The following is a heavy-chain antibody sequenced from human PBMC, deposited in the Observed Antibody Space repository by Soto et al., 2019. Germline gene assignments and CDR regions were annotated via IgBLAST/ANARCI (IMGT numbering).Heavy chain of an antibody. CDR2: INHSGST. Sequence: QVQLQQWDAGLLKPSETLSLTCAVYGGSFSGYYWSWIRQPPGKGLEWIGEINHSGSTNYNPSLKSRVTISVDTSKNQFSLKLSSVTAADTAVYYCAKTTTVTTDYYYYMDVWGKGTTVTVSS. CDR1: GGSFSGYY. D-gene: IGHD4-17*01. CDR3: AKTTTVTTDYYYYMDV. J-gene: IGHJ6*03. V-gene: IGHV4-34*01.